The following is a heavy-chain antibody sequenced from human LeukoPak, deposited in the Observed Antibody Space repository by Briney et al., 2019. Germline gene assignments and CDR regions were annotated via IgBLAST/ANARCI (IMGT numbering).Heavy chain of an antibody. J-gene: IGHJ4*02. D-gene: IGHD3-10*01. CDR2: IRTSGST. CDR1: GFTFSNYA. V-gene: IGHV3-23*01. Sequence: GGSLRLSCGASGFTFSNYAMSWVRQAPGRGLEWVSAIRTSGSTYYADSVKGRFTISRDNPKNTLYLQMNSLRGEDTAVYYCAKTGWFGGYFDYWGQGTLVTVSS. CDR3: AKTGWFGGYFDY.